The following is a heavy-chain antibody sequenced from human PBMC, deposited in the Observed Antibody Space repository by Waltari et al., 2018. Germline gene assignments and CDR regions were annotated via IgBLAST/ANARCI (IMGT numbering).Heavy chain of an antibody. V-gene: IGHV3-23*04. CDR1: GFPFSSDG. CDR3: ARGAAYSRFDY. D-gene: IGHD5-18*01. CDR2: ISGSGGNT. J-gene: IGHJ4*02. Sequence: EVQLVESGGGLVQPGGSLRLSCAASGFPFSSDGMKWVRQAAGEGLEWVSGISGSGGNTYYADSVKGRFTISRDNSKSTLSLQMNSVRADDTAVYYCARGAAYSRFDYWGQGTLVIVSS.